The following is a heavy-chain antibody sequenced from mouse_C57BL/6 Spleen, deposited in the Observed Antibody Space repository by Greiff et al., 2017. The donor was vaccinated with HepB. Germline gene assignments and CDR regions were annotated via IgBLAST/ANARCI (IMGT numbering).Heavy chain of an antibody. CDR3: ARSGQLALDY. Sequence: QVQLQQPGAELVKPGASVKLSCKASGYTFTSYWMQWVKQRPRQGLEWIGEIDPSDSYTNYNQKFKGKATLTVDTSSSTAYMQLSSLTSEDSAGYYCARSGQLALDYWGQGTTLTVSS. CDR1: GYTFTSYW. D-gene: IGHD4-1*02. V-gene: IGHV1-50*01. CDR2: IDPSDSYT. J-gene: IGHJ2*01.